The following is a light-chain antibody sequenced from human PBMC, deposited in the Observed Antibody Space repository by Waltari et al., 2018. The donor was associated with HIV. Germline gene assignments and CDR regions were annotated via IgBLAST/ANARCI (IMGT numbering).Light chain of an antibody. J-gene: IGLJ2*01. V-gene: IGLV4-69*01. CDR3: QTWGV. Sequence: QLVLTQSPSASASLGASVKLTCTLSGGHGSYAIAWHQRQPGKGPRLLLRLNSDGSQNKEDGIPDRFSGSTSGAERYLSISSLQSEDEAEYYCQTWGVFGGGTKLTVL. CDR2: LNSDGSQ. CDR1: GGHGSYA.